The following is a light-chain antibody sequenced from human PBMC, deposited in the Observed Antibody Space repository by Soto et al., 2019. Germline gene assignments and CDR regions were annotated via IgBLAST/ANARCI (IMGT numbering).Light chain of an antibody. CDR1: QSISSW. CDR3: QQYNSYWT. CDR2: DAS. V-gene: IGKV1-5*01. J-gene: IGKJ1*01. Sequence: DIQMTQSPSTLSASLGDRVTITCRASQSISSWLAWYQQKPGKAPKLLIYDASSLESGVPSRFSGSGSGTEFTLTISSLQPDDFATYYCQQYNSYWTFGQGTKVHI.